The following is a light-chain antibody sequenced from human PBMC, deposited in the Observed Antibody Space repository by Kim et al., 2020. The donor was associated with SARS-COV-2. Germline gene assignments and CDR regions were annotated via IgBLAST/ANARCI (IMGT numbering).Light chain of an antibody. V-gene: IGKV3-15*01. CDR1: QSVNTN. J-gene: IGKJ2*01. Sequence: EERATHSCRASQSVNTNLAWYQQRPGQAPRLLIYGTSTRATGIPDRFSGSGSATDFTLTISSLQSEDSAVYYCQQYNQWPPEYTFGQGTKLEI. CDR2: GTS. CDR3: QQYNQWPPEYT.